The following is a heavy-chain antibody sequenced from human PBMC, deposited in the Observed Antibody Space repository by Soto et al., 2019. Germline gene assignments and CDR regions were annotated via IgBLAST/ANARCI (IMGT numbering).Heavy chain of an antibody. CDR2: IIPIFGTA. CDR1: GGTFSSYA. CDR3: AREQRDYDSSGGGGFDY. D-gene: IGHD3-22*01. J-gene: IGHJ4*02. Sequence: SVKVSCKASGGTFSSYAISWVRQAPGQGLEWMGGIIPIFGTANYAQKFQGRVTITADESTSTAYMELSSLRSEDTAVYYCAREQRDYDSSGGGGFDYWGQGTLVTVSS. V-gene: IGHV1-69*13.